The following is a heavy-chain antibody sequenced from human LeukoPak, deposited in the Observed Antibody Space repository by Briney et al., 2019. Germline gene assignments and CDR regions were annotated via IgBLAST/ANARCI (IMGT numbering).Heavy chain of an antibody. CDR3: AKAREASRLRYGMDV. CDR2: SNDKGDYT. V-gene: IGHV3-23*01. CDR1: GFTFSSNA. J-gene: IGHJ6*02. D-gene: IGHD3-16*01. Sequence: PGGSLRLSCAASGFTFSSNAMNWVRQAPGKGLEWVSGSNDKGDYTYYADSVRGRFTISRDNSKNMLYLQMNSLRVGDTALYYCAKAREASRLRYGMDVWGQGTTVTVSS.